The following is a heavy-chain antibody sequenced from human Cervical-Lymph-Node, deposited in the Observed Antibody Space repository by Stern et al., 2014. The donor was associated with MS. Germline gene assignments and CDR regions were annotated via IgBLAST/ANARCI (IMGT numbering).Heavy chain of an antibody. D-gene: IGHD3-10*01. J-gene: IGHJ6*02. Sequence: VQLVESGAEVKKPGSSVRVSCKASGGTFSSFAISWVRQAPGHGLEWMGGTIPMFDTPNYAQKFQGRVTIIADASTRTAYMELNSLRSEDTAVYYCASSVGELTPESVWGQGTTVTV. V-gene: IGHV1-69*01. CDR1: GGTFSSFA. CDR3: ASSVGELTPESV. CDR2: TIPMFDTP.